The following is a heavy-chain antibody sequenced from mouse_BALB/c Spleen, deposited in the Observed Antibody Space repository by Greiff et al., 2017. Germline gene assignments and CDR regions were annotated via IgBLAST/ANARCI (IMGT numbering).Heavy chain of an antibody. V-gene: IGHV5-12-1*01. J-gene: IGHJ2*01. Sequence: EVQLVESGGGLVKPGGSLKLSCAASGFAFSSYDMSWVRKTPEKRLEWVAYISSGGGSTYYPDTVKGRFTISRDNAKNTLYLQMSSLKSEDTAMYYCARRDMLRDYFDYWGQGTTLTVSS. CDR3: ARRDMLRDYFDY. CDR2: ISSGGGST. CDR1: GFAFSSYD.